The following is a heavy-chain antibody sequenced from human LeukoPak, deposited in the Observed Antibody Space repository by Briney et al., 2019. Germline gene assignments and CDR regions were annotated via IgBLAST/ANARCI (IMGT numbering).Heavy chain of an antibody. Sequence: GWSLRLSCAASGFTFSSYAMSWVRRALGKGLEWVSAISGSSGSAYYADSVKGRFTISRDNSKNTLYLQMNSLRAEDTAVYYCARRSGDSSGWFDYWGQGTLVTVSS. D-gene: IGHD6-19*01. V-gene: IGHV3-23*01. CDR3: ARRSGDSSGWFDY. J-gene: IGHJ4*02. CDR1: GFTFSSYA. CDR2: ISGSSGSA.